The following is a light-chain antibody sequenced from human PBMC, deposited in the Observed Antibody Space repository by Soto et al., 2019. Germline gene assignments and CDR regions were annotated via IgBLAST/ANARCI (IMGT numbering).Light chain of an antibody. CDR3: MQGTHWPYT. CDR1: RSLIYTAGNTY. CDR2: KVS. J-gene: IGKJ2*01. V-gene: IGKV2D-30*01. Sequence: DVVMTQSPLSLPVTLGQPASFSCRASRSLIYTAGNTYLNWFHQRPGQSPRRLFAKVSNWDSGVPDRFSGSGSGTAFPLKISRVEAEDVGLYYCMQGTHWPYTFGQVTKLEIK.